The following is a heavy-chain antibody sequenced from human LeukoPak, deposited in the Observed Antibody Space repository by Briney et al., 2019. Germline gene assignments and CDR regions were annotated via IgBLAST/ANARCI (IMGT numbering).Heavy chain of an antibody. J-gene: IGHJ4*02. CDR1: GFTFSSYS. Sequence: GGSLRLSCAASGFTFSSYSMNWVRQAPGKGLEWVSYISSSSSTIYYADSVKGRFTISRDNAKNSLYLQMNSLRAEDTAVYYCARGDSGYERSFDYWGQGTLVTVSS. CDR2: ISSSSSTI. CDR3: ARGDSGYERSFDY. D-gene: IGHD5-12*01. V-gene: IGHV3-48*01.